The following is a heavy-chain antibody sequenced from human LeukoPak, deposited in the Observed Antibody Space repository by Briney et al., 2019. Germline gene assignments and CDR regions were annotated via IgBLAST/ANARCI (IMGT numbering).Heavy chain of an antibody. CDR2: FYYSGTT. V-gene: IGHV4-39*01. D-gene: IGHD4-17*01. CDR3: ARHRESDFGYYYYMDV. CDR1: GVSISTDIFY. Sequence: SETLSLTCTVSGVSISTDIFYWGWIRHPPGKGLGWMGIFYYSGTTYYNPSLKSRLTISVDTSKNQFSLKLSSVTAADTSVYYCARHRESDFGYYYYMDVWGKGTTVTVSS. J-gene: IGHJ6*03.